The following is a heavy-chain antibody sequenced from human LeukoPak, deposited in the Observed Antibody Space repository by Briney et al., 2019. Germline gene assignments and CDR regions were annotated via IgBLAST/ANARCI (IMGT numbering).Heavy chain of an antibody. Sequence: GGSLRLSCAASGFTFSDYYMSWIRQAPGKGLEWVSYLSSSGSTIYYADSVKGRFTISRDNAKNSLYLQMNSLRAEDTAVYYCARESIAVAGTFDYWGQGTLVTVSS. D-gene: IGHD6-19*01. CDR2: LSSSGSTI. V-gene: IGHV3-11*04. CDR1: GFTFSDYY. CDR3: ARESIAVAGTFDY. J-gene: IGHJ4*02.